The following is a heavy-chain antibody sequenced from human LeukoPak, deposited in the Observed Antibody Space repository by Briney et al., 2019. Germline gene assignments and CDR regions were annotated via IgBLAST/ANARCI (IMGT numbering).Heavy chain of an antibody. J-gene: IGHJ3*02. CDR2: IIPILGIA. CDR1: GGTFSSYA. Sequence: SVKDSCNASGGTFSSYAISWVRQAPGQGLEWMGRIIPILGIANYAQKFQGRVTITADKSTSTAYMELSSLRSEDTAVYYCARDRDIVVVPAAFDAFDIWGQGTMVTVSS. D-gene: IGHD2-2*01. CDR3: ARDRDIVVVPAAFDAFDI. V-gene: IGHV1-69*04.